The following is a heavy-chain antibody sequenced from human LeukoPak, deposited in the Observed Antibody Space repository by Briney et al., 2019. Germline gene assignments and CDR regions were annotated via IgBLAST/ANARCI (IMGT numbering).Heavy chain of an antibody. D-gene: IGHD7-27*01. CDR1: GFTFSSYG. V-gene: IGHV3-33*06. Sequence: GGSLRLSCAASGFTFSSYGMHWVRQAPGKGLEWVAVIWCDGSNKYYADSVKGRFTVSRGNSKNTLYLQMNSLRAEDTAVYYCAKDGGLWVSAHWGDSWGRGTLVTVSS. CDR3: AKDGGLWVSAHWGDS. J-gene: IGHJ4*02. CDR2: IWCDGSNK.